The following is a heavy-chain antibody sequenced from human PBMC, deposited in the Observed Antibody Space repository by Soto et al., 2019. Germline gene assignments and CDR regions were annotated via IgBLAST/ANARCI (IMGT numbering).Heavy chain of an antibody. CDR1: GFTFSSYG. CDR3: AKIPEKVVVIIGDYYGMDV. J-gene: IGHJ6*02. V-gene: IGHV3-30*18. D-gene: IGHD3-22*01. CDR2: ISYDGSNK. Sequence: QVQLVESGGGVVQPGRSLRLSCAASGFTFSSYGMHWVRQAPGKGLEWVAVISYDGSNKYYADSVKGRFTISRDNSKNTLYLQMNSLRAEDTAVYYCAKIPEKVVVIIGDYYGMDVWGQGTTVTVSS.